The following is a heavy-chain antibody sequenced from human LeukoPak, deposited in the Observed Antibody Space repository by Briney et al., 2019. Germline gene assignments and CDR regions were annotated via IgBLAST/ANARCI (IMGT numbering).Heavy chain of an antibody. CDR1: GYTFTNYG. D-gene: IGHD6-13*01. CDR3: ARSLMAAPGIDY. J-gene: IGHJ4*02. V-gene: IGHV1-18*01. CDR2: ISAYNGNT. Sequence: ASVKVSCKASGYTFTNYGISWVRQAPGQGLEWMGWISAYNGNTHYAQKLQGRVTMTTDTSTSTAYMELRSLRSDDTAVYFCARSLMAAPGIDYWGQGTLVTVSS.